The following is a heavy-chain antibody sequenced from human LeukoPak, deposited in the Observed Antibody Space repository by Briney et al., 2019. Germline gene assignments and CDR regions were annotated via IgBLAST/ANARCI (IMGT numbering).Heavy chain of an antibody. J-gene: IGHJ4*02. CDR3: ARGGVGASSEGIDY. CDR1: GDSVVTHKYF. CDR2: IFYVGST. D-gene: IGHD1-26*01. Sequence: PSETLSLTCTASGDSVVTHKYFWGWLRQPPGRGPEWIGSIFYVGSTHYNPSLQSRVSISIDTSKNQFSLKMTSLTAADTAVYSCARGGVGASSEGIDYWGQGILVTVSS. V-gene: IGHV4-39*07.